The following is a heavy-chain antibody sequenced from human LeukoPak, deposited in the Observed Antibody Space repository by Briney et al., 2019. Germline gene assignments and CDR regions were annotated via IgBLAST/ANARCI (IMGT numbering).Heavy chain of an antibody. CDR1: GFSFTNFW. J-gene: IGHJ4*02. V-gene: IGHV3-7*01. CDR3: ASGDAFSGDH. CDR2: IHPEGNEK. D-gene: IGHD7-27*01. Sequence: GGSLRLSCAVSGFSFTNFWMSWVRQAPGRGLEWVANIHPEGNEKYHVESVKGRFTISRDNTKNLLFLQMNGLTVEDTAVYFCASGDAFSGDHWGQGTLVTVSS.